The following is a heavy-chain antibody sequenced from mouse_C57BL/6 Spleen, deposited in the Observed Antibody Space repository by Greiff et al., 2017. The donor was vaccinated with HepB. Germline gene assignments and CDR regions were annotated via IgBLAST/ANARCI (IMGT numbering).Heavy chain of an antibody. CDR2: IDPSDSYT. D-gene: IGHD2-2*01. CDR1: GYTFTGYW. V-gene: IGHV1-50*01. Sequence: QVQLQQPGAELVKPGASVKLSCKASGYTFTGYWMQWVKQRPGQGLEWIGEIDPSDSYTNYNQKFKGKATLTVDTSSSTAYMQLSSLTSEDSAVYYCAGGYGAWFAYWGQGTLVTVSA. CDR3: AGGYGAWFAY. J-gene: IGHJ3*01.